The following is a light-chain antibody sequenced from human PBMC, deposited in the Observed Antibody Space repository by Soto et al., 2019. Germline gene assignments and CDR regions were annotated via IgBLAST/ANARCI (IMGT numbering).Light chain of an antibody. V-gene: IGKV3-11*01. J-gene: IGKJ5*01. CDR2: AAS. CDR3: LQRADWPKIT. CDR1: QSVSNY. Sequence: NVFTPAPATLFFSPGERAPPSFRASQSVSNYLAWYQQKPGQAPRLLIYAASDRATGIPARFSGSGSGTDFTLTIRSLEPEDFGIFYCLQRADWPKITFGQGTRREIK.